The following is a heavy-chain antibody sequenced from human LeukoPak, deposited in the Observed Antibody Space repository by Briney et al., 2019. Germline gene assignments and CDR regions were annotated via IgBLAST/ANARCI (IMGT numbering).Heavy chain of an antibody. CDR2: IYSGGST. J-gene: IGHJ4*02. D-gene: IGHD4-17*01. CDR3: ARDRGVTTWLDY. CDR1: GFTVSSNY. V-gene: IGHV3-66*01. Sequence: GGSLRLSCAASGFTVSSNYMSWVRQAPGKGLEWVSVIYSGGSTYYADSVKGRFTIPRDNSKNTLYLQMNSLRAEDTAVYYCARDRGVTTWLDYWGQGTLVTVSS.